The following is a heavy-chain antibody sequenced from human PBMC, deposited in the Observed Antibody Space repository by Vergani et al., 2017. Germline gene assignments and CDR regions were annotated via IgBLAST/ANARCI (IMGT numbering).Heavy chain of an antibody. CDR2: ISSSFSTI. J-gene: IGHJ4*02. D-gene: IGHD2-21*02. V-gene: IGHV3-48*03. CDR3: AREGGYCGGDCYPDY. CDR1: GFTFSSYE. Sequence: EVQLVESGGGLVQPGGSLRLSCAASGFTFSSYEMNWVRQAPGKGLDWVSYISSSFSTIYYEDSVKSRFTISRDNAKNSLYLQMNSLRAEDTAVYYCAREGGYCGGDCYPDYWGQGTLVTVSS.